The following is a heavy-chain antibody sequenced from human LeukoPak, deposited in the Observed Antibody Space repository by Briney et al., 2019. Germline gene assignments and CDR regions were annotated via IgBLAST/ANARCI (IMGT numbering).Heavy chain of an antibody. CDR3: XRXXGXXXXXDP. Sequence: XAXSXXTFXSYAMHWVRQAPGKGLEWVAVISYDGSNKYYADSVKGRFTISRDNSKNTLYLQMNSLRAEDTAVYYCXRXXGXXXXXDPWGXXTXVTVSS. CDR2: ISYDGSNK. V-gene: IGHV3-30*04. CDR1: XXTFXSYA. J-gene: IGHJ5*02.